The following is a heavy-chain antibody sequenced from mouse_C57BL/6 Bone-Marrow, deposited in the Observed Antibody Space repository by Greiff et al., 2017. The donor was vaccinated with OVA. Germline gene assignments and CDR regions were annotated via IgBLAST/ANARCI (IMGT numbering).Heavy chain of an antibody. V-gene: IGHV1-50*01. CDR3: ARDGYYVGYFDY. CDR1: GYTFTSYW. J-gene: IGHJ2*01. CDR2: IDPSDSYT. D-gene: IGHD2-3*01. Sequence: QVQLQQPGAELVKPGASVELSCKASGYTFTSYWMQWVKQRPGQGLEWIGEIDPSDSYTNYNQKFKGKATLTVDTSSSTAYMQLSSLTSEDSAVYYCARDGYYVGYFDYWGQGTTLTVSS.